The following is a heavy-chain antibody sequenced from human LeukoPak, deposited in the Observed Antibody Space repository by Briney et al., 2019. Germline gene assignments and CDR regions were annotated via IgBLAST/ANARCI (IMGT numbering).Heavy chain of an antibody. J-gene: IGHJ6*02. V-gene: IGHV1-18*01. CDR1: GYTFTSYG. CDR2: ISAYNGNT. Sequence: ASVKVSCKASGYTFTSYGISWVRQAPGQGLEWMGWISAYNGNTNYAQKLQGRVTMTTDTSTSTAYMELRGLRSDDTAVYYCAREGPGSRFYDFWSGYYNYYGMDVWGQGTTVTVSS. CDR3: AREGPGSRFYDFWSGYYNYYGMDV. D-gene: IGHD3-3*01.